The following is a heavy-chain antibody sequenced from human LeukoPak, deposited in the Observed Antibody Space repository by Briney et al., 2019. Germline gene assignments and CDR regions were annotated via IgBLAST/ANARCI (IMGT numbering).Heavy chain of an antibody. Sequence: PGGSLRLSCAASGFTVSSNYMTWVRQAPGKGLEWVSIIYSGGSTSYADSVKGRFTISRDNSKNTLYLQMNSLRAEDTAVYYCAKGISPVMRDAFDIWGQGTMVTVSS. D-gene: IGHD3-16*01. V-gene: IGHV3-53*05. CDR1: GFTVSSNY. J-gene: IGHJ3*02. CDR3: AKGISPVMRDAFDI. CDR2: IYSGGST.